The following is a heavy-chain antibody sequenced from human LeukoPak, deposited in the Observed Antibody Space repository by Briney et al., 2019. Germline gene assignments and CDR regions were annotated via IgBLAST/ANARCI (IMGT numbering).Heavy chain of an antibody. V-gene: IGHV3-11*01. CDR2: ISSSGSTM. CDR1: GFTFSDYY. J-gene: IGHJ4*02. D-gene: IGHD3-9*01. CDR3: ARDREDILTGFDY. Sequence: GGSLRLSCAASGFTFSDYYMSWIRQAPGEGLEWVSYISSSGSTMYYADPVKGRFTISRDNAKNSLYLQMNSLRAEDTAVYYCARDREDILTGFDYWGQGTLVTVSS.